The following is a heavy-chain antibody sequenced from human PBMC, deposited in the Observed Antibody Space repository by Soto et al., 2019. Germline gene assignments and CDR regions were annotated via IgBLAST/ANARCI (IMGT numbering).Heavy chain of an antibody. V-gene: IGHV3-64*01. D-gene: IGHD6-6*01. CDR1: GLTLSGYA. J-gene: IGHJ6*03. CDR3: ARRARPDFYYMDV. Sequence: PGGSLRLSCAASGLTLSGYAMDWVRQAQGKGLEYVSGISSNGVGTYYANSVQGRFTISRDNSKNTVYLQMGSLRPEDIAVYYCARRARPDFYYMDVWGKGTTVTVSS. CDR2: ISSNGVGT.